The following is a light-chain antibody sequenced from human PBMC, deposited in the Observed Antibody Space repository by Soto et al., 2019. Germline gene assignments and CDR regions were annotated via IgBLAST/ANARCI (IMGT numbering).Light chain of an antibody. V-gene: IGKV1-39*01. CDR2: AAS. J-gene: IGKJ4*01. Sequence: IQMTQSPSSLSASVGDRLTVICRASQSISSYLNWYQQTPGKAPKLLIYAASSLQSGVPSRFSGSGSGTDFTLTISSLQPEDFATYYCQQSYSTPRTFGGGTQVDIK. CDR1: QSISSY. CDR3: QQSYSTPRT.